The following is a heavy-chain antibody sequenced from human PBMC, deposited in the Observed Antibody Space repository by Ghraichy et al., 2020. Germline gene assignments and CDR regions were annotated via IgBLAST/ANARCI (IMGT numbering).Heavy chain of an antibody. CDR1: GFTFSSYW. J-gene: IGHJ4*02. CDR3: ARGYYYDSSGYYGPWGWFDY. D-gene: IGHD3-22*01. CDR2: INSDGSST. V-gene: IGHV3-74*01. Sequence: GGSLRLSCAASGFTFSSYWMHWVRQAPGKGLVWVSRINSDGSSTSYADSVKGRFTISRDNAKNTLYLQMNSLRAEDTAVYYCARGYYYDSSGYYGPWGWFDYWGQGTLVTVSS.